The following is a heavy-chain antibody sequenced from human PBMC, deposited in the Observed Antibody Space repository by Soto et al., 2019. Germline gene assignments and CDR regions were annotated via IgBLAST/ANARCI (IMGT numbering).Heavy chain of an antibody. V-gene: IGHV3-23*01. D-gene: IGHD3-3*01. Sequence: PGGSLRLSCAASGFTFSSYAMSWVRQAPGKGLEWVSAISGSGGSTYYADSVKGRFTISRDNSKNTLYLQMNSLRAEDTAVYYCVRLPKRITIFGVVTKHYMDVWGKGTTVTVSS. CDR2: ISGSGGST. CDR3: VRLPKRITIFGVVTKHYMDV. CDR1: GFTFSSYA. J-gene: IGHJ6*03.